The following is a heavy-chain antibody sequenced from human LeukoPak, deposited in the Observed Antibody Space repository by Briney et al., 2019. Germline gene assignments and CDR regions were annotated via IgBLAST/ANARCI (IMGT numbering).Heavy chain of an antibody. CDR3: AGVPGHSSP. CDR1: GYIFSKYG. J-gene: IGHJ5*02. Sequence: ASVKVSCKASGYIFSKYGISWVRQAPGHGLEWMGWISSAGNTNYAPKFQDRATMTTDTSTSTAYIELRSLGFDDTAVYYCAGVPGHSSPWGQGTLVTVSS. V-gene: IGHV1-18*01. CDR2: ISSAGNT. D-gene: IGHD6-13*01.